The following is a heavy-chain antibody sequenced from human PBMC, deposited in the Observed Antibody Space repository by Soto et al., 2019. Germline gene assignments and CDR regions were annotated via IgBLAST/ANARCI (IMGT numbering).Heavy chain of an antibody. Sequence: QVQLQESGPGLVKPSETLSLTCTVSGGSIGNYYCNWIRQPQGQGLEWIGYVYLGGSTNYNPSLKSRVNIAADTSNNQFSLKLSSVTAADTAVYYCARGAGHQWELRYWGQGTLVTVSS. V-gene: IGHV4-59*01. CDR3: ARGAGHQWELRY. CDR1: GGSIGNYY. CDR2: VYLGGST. J-gene: IGHJ4*02. D-gene: IGHD1-26*01.